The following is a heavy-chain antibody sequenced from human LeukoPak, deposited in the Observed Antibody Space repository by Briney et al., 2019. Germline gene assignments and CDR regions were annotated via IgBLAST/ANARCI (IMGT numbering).Heavy chain of an antibody. CDR1: GFTFSSYA. V-gene: IGHV3-23*01. Sequence: GGSLRLSCAASGFTFSSYAMSWVRQAPGKGLEWVSATSGSGGSTYYADSVKGRFTISRDNSKNTLYLQMNSLRAEDTAVYYCAKQPAYYYDSSGYHHFDYWGQGTLVTVSS. CDR3: AKQPAYYYDSSGYHHFDY. J-gene: IGHJ4*02. CDR2: TSGSGGST. D-gene: IGHD3-22*01.